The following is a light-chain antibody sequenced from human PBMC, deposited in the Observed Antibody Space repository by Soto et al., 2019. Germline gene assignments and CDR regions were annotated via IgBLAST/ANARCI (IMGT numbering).Light chain of an antibody. Sequence: ERVMTQSPATLSVSPGERATLSCWASQSINSNLAWYQQKPGQAPRLLIYGASTRATGVPARFSGSGSGTEFTLTISSLQSEDSAVYYFQQYYNWPLTFGGGTKVQIK. V-gene: IGKV3-15*01. CDR1: QSINSN. CDR3: QQYYNWPLT. J-gene: IGKJ4*01. CDR2: GAS.